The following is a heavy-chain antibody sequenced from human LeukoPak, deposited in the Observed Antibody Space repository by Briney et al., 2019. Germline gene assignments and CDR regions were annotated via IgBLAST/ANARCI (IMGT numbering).Heavy chain of an antibody. V-gene: IGHV4-59*01. J-gene: IGHJ2*01. Sequence: SEALSLTCTVSGGSISSYYWSWIRQPPGKGLEWIGYIYYSGSTNYNPSLKSRVTISVDTSKNQFSLKLSSVTAADTAVYYCARAPHYYDSSGYYWYFDLWGRGTLVTVSS. CDR2: IYYSGST. CDR3: ARAPHYYDSSGYYWYFDL. CDR1: GGSISSYY. D-gene: IGHD3-22*01.